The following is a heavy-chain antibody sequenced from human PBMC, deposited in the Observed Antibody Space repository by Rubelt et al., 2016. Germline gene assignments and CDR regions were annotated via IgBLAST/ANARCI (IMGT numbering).Heavy chain of an antibody. CDR3: ARDSLVRGVPYGMDV. Sequence: EVQLVESGGGLVKSGGSLRLSCAASGFTFSNYNMNWVRQAPGKGLEWVSFISSSSNYIHYADSVKGRFTIYRDNATNSLYLQMNSLRAEDTAVYYCARDSLVRGVPYGMDVWGQGTTVTVSS. CDR1: GFTFSNYN. CDR2: ISSSSNYI. J-gene: IGHJ6*02. V-gene: IGHV3-21*01. D-gene: IGHD3-10*01.